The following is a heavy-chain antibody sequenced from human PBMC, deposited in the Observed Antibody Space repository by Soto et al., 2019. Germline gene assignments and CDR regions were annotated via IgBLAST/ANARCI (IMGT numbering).Heavy chain of an antibody. CDR1: GFTFSSYS. CDR3: ARGDDILTGYSWYFDL. D-gene: IGHD3-9*01. J-gene: IGHJ2*01. V-gene: IGHV3-21*01. Sequence: GGSLRLSCAASGFTFSSYSMNWVRQAPGKGLEWVSSISSSSSYIYYADSVKGRFTISRDNAKNSLYLQMNSLRAEDTAVYYCARGDDILTGYSWYFDLWGRGTLVTAPQ. CDR2: ISSSSSYI.